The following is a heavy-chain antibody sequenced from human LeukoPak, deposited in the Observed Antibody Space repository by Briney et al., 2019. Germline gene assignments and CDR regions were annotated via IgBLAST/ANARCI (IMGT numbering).Heavy chain of an antibody. CDR1: GFTFSDYG. V-gene: IGHV3-33*01. CDR3: ARTRYNSGGGDY. J-gene: IGHJ4*02. CDR2: IWYDGTNK. Sequence: GESLRLSCAVYGFTFSDYGMHWVSQAPGKWLEWVAVIWYDGTNKYYADSVEGRFTISRDNSKNTLYLQMNSLRAEDTAVYYCARTRYNSGGGDYWGQGTPVTVSP. D-gene: IGHD6-19*01.